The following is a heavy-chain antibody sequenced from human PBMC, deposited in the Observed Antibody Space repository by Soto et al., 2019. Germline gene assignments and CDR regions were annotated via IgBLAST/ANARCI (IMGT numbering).Heavy chain of an antibody. V-gene: IGHV1-58*02. J-gene: IGHJ6*02. CDR3: AADAFVATIKGGDYYYGMDV. Sequence: ASVKVSCKASGFTFTSSAMQWVRQARGQRLEWIGWIVVGSGNTNYAQKFQERVTITRDMSTSTAYMELSSLRSEDTAVYYCAADAFVATIKGGDYYYGMDVWGQGTTVTVSS. CDR1: GFTFTSSA. D-gene: IGHD5-12*01. CDR2: IVVGSGNT.